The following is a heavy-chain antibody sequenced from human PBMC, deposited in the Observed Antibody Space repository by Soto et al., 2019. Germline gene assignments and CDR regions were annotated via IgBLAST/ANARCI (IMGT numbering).Heavy chain of an antibody. CDR2: IYPGDSDT. CDR3: AINDILTGPLDAFDI. J-gene: IGHJ3*02. CDR1: GYRCISYW. D-gene: IGHD3-9*01. Sequence: PQRVSCKGAGYRCISYWVGWVRQMPGKGLEWMGIIYPGDSDTRYSPSFQGQVTISADKSISTAYLQWSSLKASDTAMYYCAINDILTGPLDAFDIWGQGTMVTVSS. V-gene: IGHV5-51*01.